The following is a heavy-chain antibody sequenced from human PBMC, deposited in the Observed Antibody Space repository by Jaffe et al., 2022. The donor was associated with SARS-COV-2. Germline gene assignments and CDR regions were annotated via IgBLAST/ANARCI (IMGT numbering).Heavy chain of an antibody. D-gene: IGHD2-15*01. J-gene: IGHJ6*03. V-gene: IGHV5-51*01. CDR2: IYPGDSDT. Sequence: EVQLVQSGAEVKKPGESLKISCKGSGYSFTSYWIGWVRQMPGKGLEWMGIIYPGDSDTRYSPSFQGQVTISADKSISTAYLQWSSLKASDTAMYYCARQYCSGGSCLHYYYMDVWGKGTTVTVSS. CDR3: ARQYCSGGSCLHYYYMDV. CDR1: GYSFTSYW.